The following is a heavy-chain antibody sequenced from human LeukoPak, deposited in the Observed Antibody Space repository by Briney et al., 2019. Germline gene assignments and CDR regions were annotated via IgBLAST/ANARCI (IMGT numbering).Heavy chain of an antibody. J-gene: IGHJ4*02. CDR3: AKSSYYDSSGFYREYYFDY. CDR2: IKSDGITI. D-gene: IGHD3-22*01. CDR1: GFTFSNYM. Sequence: GGSLRLSCAASGFTFSNYMMHWVRQAPGKGLVWVSRIKSDGITITYADSVKGRFTISRDNSKNTLYLQMNSLRAGDTAVYYCAKSSYYDSSGFYREYYFDYWGQGTLVPVSS. V-gene: IGHV3-74*01.